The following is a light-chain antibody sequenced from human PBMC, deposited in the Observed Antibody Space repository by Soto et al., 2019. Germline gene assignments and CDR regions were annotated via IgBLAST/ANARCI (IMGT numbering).Light chain of an antibody. CDR1: SGHSNYA. J-gene: IGLJ1*01. CDR3: QTWGTGIRV. CDR2: VNSDGSH. Sequence: QLVLTQSPSASASLGASVTLTCTLSSGHSNYAIAWHQQQPEKGPRYLMKVNSDGSHRKGDGIPDRFSGSSSGAQRYLTISSLQSEDEADYYCQTWGTGIRVFGTGTKLTVL. V-gene: IGLV4-69*01.